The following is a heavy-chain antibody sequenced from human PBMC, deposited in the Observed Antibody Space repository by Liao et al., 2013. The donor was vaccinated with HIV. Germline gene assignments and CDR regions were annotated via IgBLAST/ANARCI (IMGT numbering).Heavy chain of an antibody. V-gene: IGHV4-59*01. J-gene: IGHJ4*02. Sequence: QVQLQESGPGLVKPSETLSLTCSVSGGSISGYYWAWIRQPPGKGLEWIGYVNYGGINDNNPSLKSRLTVSADTSKNQFSLELRSVTAEDTAVYYCARGDGYYVNYWGRGNRGHRLL. CDR2: VNYGGIN. CDR3: ARGDGYYVNY. D-gene: IGHD4-17*01. CDR1: GGSISGYY.